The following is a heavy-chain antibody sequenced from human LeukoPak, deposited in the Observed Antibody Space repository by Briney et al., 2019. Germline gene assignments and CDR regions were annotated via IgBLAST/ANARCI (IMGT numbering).Heavy chain of an antibody. V-gene: IGHV3-30*03. D-gene: IGHD3-10*01. J-gene: IGHJ4*02. CDR2: ISYDGSNK. Sequence: GGSLRLSCAASGFTFSSYGMHWVRQAPGKGLEWVAVISYDGSNKYYADSVKGRFTISRDNSKNTLYLQMNSLRAEDTAVYYCARSAGRQLLWFGELPIHFDYWGQGTLVTVSS. CDR3: ARSAGRQLLWFGELPIHFDY. CDR1: GFTFSSYG.